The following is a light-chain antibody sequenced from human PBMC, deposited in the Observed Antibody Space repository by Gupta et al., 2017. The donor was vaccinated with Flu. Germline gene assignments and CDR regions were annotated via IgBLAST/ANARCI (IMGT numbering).Light chain of an antibody. J-gene: IGKJ4*01. CDR1: QSVSSY. V-gene: IGKV3-11*01. Sequence: EIVLIQPPATLSLSPGERATRSCRASQSVSSYLDWYKQKPCQAPRLLIYDASNRATGIPARFSGSGSGTDXTLTISXLEPEDFAVYYCQQRSNWPLITFGXGTKVEIK. CDR3: QQRSNWPLIT. CDR2: DAS.